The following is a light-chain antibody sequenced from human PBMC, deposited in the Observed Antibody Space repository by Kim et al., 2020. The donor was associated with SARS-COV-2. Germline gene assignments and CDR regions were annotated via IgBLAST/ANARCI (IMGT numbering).Light chain of an antibody. CDR2: EAS. Sequence: SAPAGKTTPTSCPARKIIISYLAWYQQKPGQAPTLLVYEASSLAVGVPSRFSGSGSGAEFTLTISRLQPDDFAIYYCQHYSSLPYTFGQGTKLEI. CDR1: RKIIISY. V-gene: IGKV3-20*01. J-gene: IGKJ2*01. CDR3: QHYSSLPYT.